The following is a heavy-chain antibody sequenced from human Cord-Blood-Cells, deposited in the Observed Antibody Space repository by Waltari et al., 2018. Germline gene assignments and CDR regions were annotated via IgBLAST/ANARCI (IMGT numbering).Heavy chain of an antibody. CDR1: GYTFTSYA. CDR3: ARGLGSQWLVLAFDY. Sequence: QVQLVQSGAEVKKPGASVKVSCKASGYTFTSYAMHWVGQAPGQRLEWMGWINAGNGNTKYSQKFQGRVTITRDTSASTAYMELSSLRSEDTAVYYCARGLGSQWLVLAFDYWGQGTLVTVSS. V-gene: IGHV1-3*01. J-gene: IGHJ4*02. CDR2: INAGNGNT. D-gene: IGHD6-19*01.